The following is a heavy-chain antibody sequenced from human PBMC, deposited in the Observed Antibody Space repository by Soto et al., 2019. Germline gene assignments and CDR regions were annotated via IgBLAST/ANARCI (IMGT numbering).Heavy chain of an antibody. CDR3: ARVGDYGSGSGYYYYYSMDV. D-gene: IGHD3-10*01. CDR2: IYYSGST. CDR1: GGSISSYY. V-gene: IGHV4-59*01. J-gene: IGHJ6*03. Sequence: QVQLQESGPGLVKPSETLSLTCTVSGGSISSYYWSWIRQPPGKGLEWIGYIYYSGSTNYNPSLKSRVTISVDTSKNQFSLKLSSVTAADTAVYYCARVGDYGSGSGYYYYYSMDVWGKGTTVTVSS.